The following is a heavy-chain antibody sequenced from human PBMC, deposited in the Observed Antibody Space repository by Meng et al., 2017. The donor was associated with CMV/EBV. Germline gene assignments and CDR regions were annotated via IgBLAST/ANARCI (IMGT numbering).Heavy chain of an antibody. CDR2: IYYSGST. J-gene: IGHJ6*02. V-gene: IGHV4-59*12. Sequence: SETLSLTCAVYGGSFSGYYWSWIRQPPGKGLEWIGYIYYSGSTNYNPSLKSRVTISVDTSKNQFSLKLSSVTAADTAVYYCAKLPAPMDVWGQGTTVTVSS. CDR1: GGSFSGYY. CDR3: AKLPAPMDV.